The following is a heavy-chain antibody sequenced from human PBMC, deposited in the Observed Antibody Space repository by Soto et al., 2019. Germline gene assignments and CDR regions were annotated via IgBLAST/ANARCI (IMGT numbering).Heavy chain of an antibody. D-gene: IGHD2-21*02. CDR2: ISAYNGNT. Sequence: ASVKVSCKASGYTLTSYGIIWVRQAPGQGLEWMGWISAYNGNTNYAQKLQGRVTMTTDTSTSTAYMELRSLRSDDTAVYYCAGMEAYCGGDCYSHWGQGTLVTVSS. CDR3: AGMEAYCGGDCYSH. CDR1: GYTLTSYG. J-gene: IGHJ4*02. V-gene: IGHV1-18*01.